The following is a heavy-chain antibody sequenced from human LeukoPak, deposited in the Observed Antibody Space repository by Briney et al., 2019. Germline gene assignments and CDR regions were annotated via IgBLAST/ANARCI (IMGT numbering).Heavy chain of an antibody. J-gene: IGHJ6*03. CDR3: ARGISTEHYYMDV. Sequence: PSETLSLTCTVSSGSISSGDYYWSWIRQPAGKGLEWIGRINTSGSTNYNPSLQSRVTISVDTSKNLFSLKLSSVTAADTAVYYCARGISTEHYYMDVWGKGTTVTISS. CDR2: INTSGST. V-gene: IGHV4-61*02. CDR1: SGSISSGDYY. D-gene: IGHD1-26*01.